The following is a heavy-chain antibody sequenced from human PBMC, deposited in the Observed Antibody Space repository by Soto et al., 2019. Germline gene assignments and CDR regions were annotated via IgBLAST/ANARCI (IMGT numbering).Heavy chain of an antibody. Sequence: ASVKVSCKASGYTFTGYYMHWVRQAPGQGLEWMGWINPNSGGTNYAQKFQGRVTMTRDTSISTAYMELSRLRSDDTAVYYCARSGVAVRLGSADYYYYYGMDVWGQGTTVTVSS. CDR2: INPNSGGT. CDR3: ARSGVAVRLGSADYYYYYGMDV. CDR1: GYTFTGYY. V-gene: IGHV1-2*02. J-gene: IGHJ6*02. D-gene: IGHD6-19*01.